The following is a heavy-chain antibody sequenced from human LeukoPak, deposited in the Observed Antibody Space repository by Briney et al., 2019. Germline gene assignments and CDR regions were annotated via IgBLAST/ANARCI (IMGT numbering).Heavy chain of an antibody. Sequence: PGGSLRLSCAASGFTFSDYAMSWVRQAPGKGLEWVSVISDGVGTTYYAVSVRGRFTISRDNSKNRLYLQMNSLRGEDTAVYFCARDHLGGFCDSPSCHTNFYSWGQGTLVTVSS. V-gene: IGHV3-23*01. CDR2: ISDGVGTT. CDR3: ARDHLGGFCDSPSCHTNFYS. CDR1: GFTFSDYA. J-gene: IGHJ4*02. D-gene: IGHD2-2*02.